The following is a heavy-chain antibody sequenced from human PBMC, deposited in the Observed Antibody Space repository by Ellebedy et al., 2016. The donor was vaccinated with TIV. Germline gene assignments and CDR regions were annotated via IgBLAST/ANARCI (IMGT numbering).Heavy chain of an antibody. D-gene: IGHD6-19*01. V-gene: IGHV3-7*01. CDR2: IKQDGSEK. Sequence: GESLKISCAASGFIFSSYWMSWVRQAPGKGPEWVASIKQDGSEKYYVDSVKGRFTISRDNAKNSLYLQMNSLRAEDTAVYYCARDQWLGRAYYFDFWGQGTLVTVSS. CDR3: ARDQWLGRAYYFDF. J-gene: IGHJ4*02. CDR1: GFIFSSYW.